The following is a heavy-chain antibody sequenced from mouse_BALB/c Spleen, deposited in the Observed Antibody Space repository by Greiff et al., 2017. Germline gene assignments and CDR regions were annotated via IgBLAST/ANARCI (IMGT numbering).Heavy chain of an antibody. CDR2: IWTGGGT. V-gene: IGHV2-9-2*01. Sequence: VKLQESGPGLVAPSQSLSITCTVSGFSLTSYDISWIRQPPGKGLEWLGVIWTGGGTNYNSAFMSRLSISKDNSKSQVFLKMNSLQTDDTAIYYCVRGGYSFYYAMDYWGQGTSVTVSS. D-gene: IGHD2-3*01. CDR3: VRGGYSFYYAMDY. CDR1: GFSLTSYD. J-gene: IGHJ4*01.